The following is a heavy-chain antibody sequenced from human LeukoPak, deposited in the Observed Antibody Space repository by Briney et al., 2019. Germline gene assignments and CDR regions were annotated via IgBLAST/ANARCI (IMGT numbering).Heavy chain of an antibody. J-gene: IGHJ4*02. V-gene: IGHV3-21*06. Sequence: GGSLRLSCAASGFTFRSYPMTWVRQPPGKGLEWVSSIGGRRTYTYYADSVKGRFTISRDNAKNSLDLQMNNLRAEDTAVYYRARGDDYGDRNYLDSWGQGTLVTVSS. D-gene: IGHD4-17*01. CDR2: IGGRRTYT. CDR1: GFTFRSYP. CDR3: ARGDDYGDRNYLDS.